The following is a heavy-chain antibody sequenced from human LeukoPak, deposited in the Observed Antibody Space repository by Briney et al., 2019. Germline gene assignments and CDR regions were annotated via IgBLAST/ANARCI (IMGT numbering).Heavy chain of an antibody. V-gene: IGHV1-8*03. Sequence: ASVKVSCKASGYTFTSYDINWVQQATGQGLEWMGWMNPNSGNTGYAQKFQGRVTITRNTSISTAYMELSSLRSEDTAVYYCARGHRRYFYGSWSPLSDYWGQGTLVTVSS. J-gene: IGHJ4*02. CDR1: GYTFTSYD. D-gene: IGHD3-10*01. CDR3: ARGHRRYFYGSWSPLSDY. CDR2: MNPNSGNT.